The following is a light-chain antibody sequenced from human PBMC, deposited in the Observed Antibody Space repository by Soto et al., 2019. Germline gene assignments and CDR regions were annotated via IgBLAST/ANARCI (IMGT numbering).Light chain of an antibody. CDR1: QSVSSSY. Sequence: EIVLTQSPGTLSLSPGERAALSCRAIQSVSSSYLAWYQQKPGQSPRLLIYGASSRATGIPDRFSGSGSGTDFTLTINSLQSEDFAVYYCQQYNNWPPITFGQGTRLEIK. V-gene: IGKV3-20*01. J-gene: IGKJ5*01. CDR3: QQYNNWPPIT. CDR2: GAS.